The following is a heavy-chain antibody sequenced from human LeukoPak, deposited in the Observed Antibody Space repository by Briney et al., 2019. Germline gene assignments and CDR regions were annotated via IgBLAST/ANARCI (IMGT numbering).Heavy chain of an antibody. Sequence: SETLSLTCTVSGGSISSYYWSWIRQPPGKGLEWIGYIYYSGSTNYNPSLKSRVTISVDTSKNQFSLKLSSVTAADTAVYYCASFLGFNWFDPCGQGTLVTVSS. V-gene: IGHV4-59*01. D-gene: IGHD2/OR15-2a*01. CDR1: GGSISSYY. CDR2: IYYSGST. J-gene: IGHJ5*02. CDR3: ASFLGFNWFDP.